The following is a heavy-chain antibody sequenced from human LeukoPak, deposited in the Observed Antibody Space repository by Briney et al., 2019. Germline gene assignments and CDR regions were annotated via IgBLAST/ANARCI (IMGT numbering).Heavy chain of an antibody. D-gene: IGHD6-13*01. Sequence: PGGSLRLSCAASGFTFSSYSMNWVRQAPGKGLEWVSYISSSSSTIYYAGSVKGRFTISRDNAKNSLYLQMNSLRAEDTAVYYCARGRDLQQLVGNYYYMDVWGKGTTVTVSS. CDR1: GFTFSSYS. J-gene: IGHJ6*03. V-gene: IGHV3-48*01. CDR2: ISSSSSTI. CDR3: ARGRDLQQLVGNYYYMDV.